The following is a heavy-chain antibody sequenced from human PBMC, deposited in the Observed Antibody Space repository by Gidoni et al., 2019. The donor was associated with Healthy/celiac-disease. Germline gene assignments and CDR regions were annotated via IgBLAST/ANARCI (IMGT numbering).Heavy chain of an antibody. J-gene: IGHJ4*02. V-gene: IGHV3-30*18. CDR1: GFTFSSYG. Sequence: QVQLLESGGGVVQPRRSLRLSCEAPGFTFSSYGMHWVLQAPGKGLEGVAVRSYDGSNKYYADSVKGRFTISRDNSKNTLYLQMNSLRAEDTAVYYCAKDGGSGWHDYWGQGTLVTVSS. D-gene: IGHD6-19*01. CDR3: AKDGGSGWHDY. CDR2: RSYDGSNK.